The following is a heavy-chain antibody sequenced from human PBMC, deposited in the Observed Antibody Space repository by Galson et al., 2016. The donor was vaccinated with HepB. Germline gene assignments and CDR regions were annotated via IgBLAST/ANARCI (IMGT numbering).Heavy chain of an antibody. V-gene: IGHV4-59*01. J-gene: IGHJ3*02. CDR3: ARDIILASYPRAFDI. D-gene: IGHD2-21*01. CDR1: GDSIGRYY. CDR2: IYNSGKT. Sequence: SETLSLTCGVSGDSIGRYYWSWIRQSPGKGLEWIGYIYNSGKTDYNPSLKRRVTISVDTSKNHFSLRLTSVTAADTAQYYCARDIILASYPRAFDIWGPGTLVTVSS.